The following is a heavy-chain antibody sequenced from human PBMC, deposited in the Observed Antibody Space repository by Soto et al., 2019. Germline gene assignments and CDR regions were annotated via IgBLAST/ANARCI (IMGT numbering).Heavy chain of an antibody. CDR1: GGSFSGYY. Sequence: SETLSLTCAVYGGSFSGYYWSWIRQPPGKGLEWIGEIYHSGSTNYNPSLKSRVTISVDTSKNQFSLKLSSVTAADTAVYYCARGQAGSNFDYWGQGTLVTVS. CDR2: IYHSGST. V-gene: IGHV4-34*01. CDR3: ARGQAGSNFDY. D-gene: IGHD3-10*01. J-gene: IGHJ4*02.